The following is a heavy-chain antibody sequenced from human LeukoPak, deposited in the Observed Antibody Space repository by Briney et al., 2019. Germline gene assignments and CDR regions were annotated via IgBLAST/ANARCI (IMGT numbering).Heavy chain of an antibody. J-gene: IGHJ4*02. D-gene: IGHD4-17*01. Sequence: SVKVSCKASGGTFSSYAISWVRQAPGQGLEWMGGIIPIFGTANYAQKFQGRVTITADESTSTAYMELSSLRSEDTAVYYCARVGYGDTYYFDYWGQGTLVTVSS. CDR2: IIPIFGTA. CDR1: GGTFSSYA. CDR3: ARVGYGDTYYFDY. V-gene: IGHV1-69*01.